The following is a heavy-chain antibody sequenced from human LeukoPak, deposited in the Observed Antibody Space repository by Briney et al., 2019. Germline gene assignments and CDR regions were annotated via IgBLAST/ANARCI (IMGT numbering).Heavy chain of an antibody. CDR1: GFTFSLYS. CDR2: ITSGSSTI. Sequence: GGSLRLSCAASGFTFSLYSMNWVRQAPGKGLEWVSYITSGSSTIYYAESVRGRFTISRDNAKNSLFLQMNSLRAEDTAVYYCARDGGGDYWGQGTLVTVSS. V-gene: IGHV3-48*01. D-gene: IGHD3-16*01. CDR3: ARDGGGDY. J-gene: IGHJ4*02.